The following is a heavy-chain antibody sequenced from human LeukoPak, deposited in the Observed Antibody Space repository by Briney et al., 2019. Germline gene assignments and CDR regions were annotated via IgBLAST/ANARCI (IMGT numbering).Heavy chain of an antibody. CDR3: ARNFRGSSNYYGMDV. CDR2: ISSSSSTI. D-gene: IGHD1-26*01. J-gene: IGHJ6*02. V-gene: IGHV3-48*04. Sequence: GGSLRLSCAASGFTFSSYSMNWVRQAPGKGLEWVSYISSSSSTIYYADSVKGRFTISRDNAKNSLYLQMNSLRAEDTAFYYCARNFRGSSNYYGMDVWGQGTTVTVSS. CDR1: GFTFSSYS.